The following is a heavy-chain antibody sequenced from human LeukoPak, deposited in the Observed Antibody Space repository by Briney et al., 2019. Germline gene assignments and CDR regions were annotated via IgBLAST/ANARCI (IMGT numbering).Heavy chain of an antibody. CDR2: ISYDGSSK. Sequence: GGSLRLSCAASRFTFSSYDMHWVRQAPGKGLEWVAVISYDGSSKYYADSVKGRFTISRDNSKNTLHVQMNSLRTEDTAIYYCAKGPDTSGYYSLDYWGQGTLVTVSS. V-gene: IGHV3-30*18. J-gene: IGHJ4*02. D-gene: IGHD3-22*01. CDR1: RFTFSSYD. CDR3: AKGPDTSGYYSLDY.